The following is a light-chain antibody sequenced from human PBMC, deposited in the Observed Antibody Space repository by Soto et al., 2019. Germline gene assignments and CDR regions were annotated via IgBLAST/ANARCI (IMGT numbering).Light chain of an antibody. V-gene: IGLV2-8*01. CDR2: EVS. CDR3: SSYTSSNTYV. CDR1: SSDVGGYNY. J-gene: IGLJ1*01. Sequence: QSVLTQPPSASGSPGQSVTISCTGTSSDVGGYNYVSWYQQHPGKAPKLMISEVSKRPSGVPDRFSGSKSGNTASLTISGLQAEDEADYYCSSYTSSNTYVFGTGTKVTVL.